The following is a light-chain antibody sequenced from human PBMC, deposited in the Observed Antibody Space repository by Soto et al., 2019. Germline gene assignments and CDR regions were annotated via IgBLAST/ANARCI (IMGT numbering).Light chain of an antibody. J-gene: IGKJ4*01. CDR2: VAS. CDR3: QQYNGWPLT. CDR1: QSVSSN. V-gene: IGKV3-15*01. Sequence: EIVMTQSPATLSVSPGERATLSCRASQSVSSNLAWYQQKPGQTPKLLIYVASTRATGIPARFSGSGSGTEFNLTISSLQAEDFAVYYCQQYNGWPLTFGGGTKVEFK.